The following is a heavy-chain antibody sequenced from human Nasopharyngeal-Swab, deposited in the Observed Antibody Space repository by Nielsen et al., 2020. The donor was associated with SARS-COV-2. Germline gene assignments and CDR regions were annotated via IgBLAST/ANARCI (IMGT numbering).Heavy chain of an antibody. CDR1: GYTFTSYD. J-gene: IGHJ6*02. Sequence: ASVKVSCKVSGYTFTSYDINWVRQGTGQGLVWMGWMNPHSGNTGYVQNFQGRVSMTRNTSISTAYMELRRLRLEDTAVYYCARKGAMDVWGQGTTVNVSS. CDR2: MNPHSGNT. CDR3: ARKGAMDV. V-gene: IGHV1-8*01.